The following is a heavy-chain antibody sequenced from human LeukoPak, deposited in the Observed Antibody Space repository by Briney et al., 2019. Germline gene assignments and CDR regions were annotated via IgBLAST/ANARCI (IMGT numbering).Heavy chain of an antibody. CDR1: GGSISSGGYY. CDR2: IYYSGST. V-gene: IGHV4-31*03. CDR3: ARDLDSSTWYFDL. Sequence: PSETLSLTCTVSGGSISSGGYYWSWIRQHPGKGLEWIGYIYYSGSTYYNPSLKSRVTISVDTSKNQFSLKLSSVTAADTAVYYCARDLDSSTWYFDLWGRGTLVTVSS. J-gene: IGHJ2*01. D-gene: IGHD6-13*01.